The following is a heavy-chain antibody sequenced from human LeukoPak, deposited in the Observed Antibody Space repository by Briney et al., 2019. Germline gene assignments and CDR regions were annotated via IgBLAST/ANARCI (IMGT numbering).Heavy chain of an antibody. CDR2: ISYDGSNK. CDR1: GFTFSSYG. CDR3: AKPIYYDSSGSVDY. J-gene: IGHJ4*02. D-gene: IGHD3-22*01. V-gene: IGHV3-30-3*02. Sequence: SGGSLRHSCAASGFTFSSYGMHWVRQAPGKGLEWVAVISYDGSNKYYADSVKGRFTISRDNSKNTLYLQMISLRAEDTAVYYCAKPIYYDSSGSVDYWGQGTLVTVSS.